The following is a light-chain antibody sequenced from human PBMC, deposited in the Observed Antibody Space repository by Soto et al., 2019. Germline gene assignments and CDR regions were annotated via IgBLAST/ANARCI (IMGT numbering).Light chain of an antibody. CDR2: SNN. V-gene: IGLV1-47*02. CDR3: AAWDDSLSGHWV. CDR1: RSNIGSNF. J-gene: IGLJ3*02. Sequence: QPVLTQPPSASGTPGQRVTISCSGSRSNIGSNFVFWYQQFPGTAPKLLIYSNNERPSGVPDRFSGSKSGTSASLAISGLRSEDEADYYCAAWDDSLSGHWVFGGGTKLTVL.